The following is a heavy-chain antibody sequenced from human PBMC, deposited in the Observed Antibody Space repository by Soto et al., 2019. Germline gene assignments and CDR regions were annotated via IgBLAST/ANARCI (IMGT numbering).Heavy chain of an antibody. V-gene: IGHV3-23*01. CDR2: IIGSGDSA. D-gene: IGHD6-19*01. CDR1: GFTFRSYA. J-gene: IGHJ4*01. Sequence: VGSLRLSCTVSGFTFRSYAMNWVRQAPGGGLEWVSNIIGSGDSASYADSVKGRFTISRDNSQNTLFLQMDSLRVDDTATYYCVKDRAFRTVAGADRWGQGTLVTVSS. CDR3: VKDRAFRTVAGADR.